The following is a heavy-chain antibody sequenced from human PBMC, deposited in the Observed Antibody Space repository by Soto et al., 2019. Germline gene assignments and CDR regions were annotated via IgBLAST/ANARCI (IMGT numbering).Heavy chain of an antibody. CDR3: ARDFYGGYTYGPGDY. D-gene: IGHD5-18*01. CDR2: IHGDGGKI. J-gene: IGHJ4*02. V-gene: IGHV3-7*01. Sequence: HPGGSLRLSCAASGFMFSAYWMSWVRQAPGKGLEWVANIHGDGGKIYYVDSVKGRFTISRDNAKRSLYLQMNSLRAEDTAVYYCARDFYGGYTYGPGDYWGQGALVTVSS. CDR1: GFMFSAYW.